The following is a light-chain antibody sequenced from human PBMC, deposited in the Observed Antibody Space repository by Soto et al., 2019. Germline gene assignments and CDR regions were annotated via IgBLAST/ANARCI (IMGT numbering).Light chain of an antibody. V-gene: IGKV1-39*01. Sequence: DIQMTQSPSSLSASVGDRVTITCRAGQSINSYLNWYQQKPGNAPKLLIYAASSLQGGVPSRFSGTGSGTDLTLTIISLQPEDVAPYYCHQSYTTPRTFGQGTKVQIK. CDR3: HQSYTTPRT. CDR2: AAS. J-gene: IGKJ1*01. CDR1: QSINSY.